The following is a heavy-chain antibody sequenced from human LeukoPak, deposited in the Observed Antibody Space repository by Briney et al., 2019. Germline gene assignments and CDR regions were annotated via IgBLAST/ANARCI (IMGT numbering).Heavy chain of an antibody. CDR1: GYTFTCYA. CDR2: INAGNGNT. V-gene: IGHV1-3*01. J-gene: IGHJ6*02. Sequence: ASVRVSCKASGYTFTCYAMHWVRQAPGQRLEWMGWINAGNGNTKYSQKFQGRVTITRDTSASTAYMELSSLRSEDTAVYYCARDQGYSSSFAPPRYYYYYYGMDVWGQGTTVTVSS. CDR3: ARDQGYSSSFAPPRYYYYYYGMDV. D-gene: IGHD6-13*01.